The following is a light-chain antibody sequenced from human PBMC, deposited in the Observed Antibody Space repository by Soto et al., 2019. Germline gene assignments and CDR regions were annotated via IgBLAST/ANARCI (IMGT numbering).Light chain of an antibody. Sequence: EIVLTQSPGTMSSSPVQRATLYCXXSQSVSSSYLAWYQQKPGQAPRLLIYGASSRATGIPDRFSGSGSGTDFTLTISRLEPEDFAVYYCQQYGSSPLTFGGGTKVDIK. CDR3: QQYGSSPLT. CDR1: QSVSSSY. V-gene: IGKV3-20*01. J-gene: IGKJ4*01. CDR2: GAS.